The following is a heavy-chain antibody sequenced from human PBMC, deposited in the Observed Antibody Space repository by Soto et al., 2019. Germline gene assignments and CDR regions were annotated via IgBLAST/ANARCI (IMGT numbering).Heavy chain of an antibody. D-gene: IGHD2-15*01. J-gene: IGHJ5*02. CDR2: IYYSGST. CDR3: ARHVGYYSQGEWFDP. V-gene: IGHV4-59*08. Sequence: SETLSLTCTVSGGSISSYYWSWIRQPPGKGLEWIGYIYYSGSTKYNPSLKSRVTISVDTSKNRFSLKLSSVTAADTAVYYCARHVGYYSQGEWFDPWGQGTLVTVSS. CDR1: GGSISSYY.